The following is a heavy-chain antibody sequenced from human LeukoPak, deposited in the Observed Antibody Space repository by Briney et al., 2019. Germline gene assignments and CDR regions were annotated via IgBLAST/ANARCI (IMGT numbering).Heavy chain of an antibody. CDR1: GFTFSSYG. Sequence: GGSLRLSCAASGFTFSSYGMHWVRQAPGKGLEWVAVIWYDGSIKFYVDSVKGRFTISRDNSKNTLYLQMNSLRAEDTAVYYCARDPMTAAGSKDGMDVWGQGTTVTISS. CDR2: IWYDGSIK. D-gene: IGHD6-13*01. V-gene: IGHV3-33*01. CDR3: ARDPMTAAGSKDGMDV. J-gene: IGHJ6*02.